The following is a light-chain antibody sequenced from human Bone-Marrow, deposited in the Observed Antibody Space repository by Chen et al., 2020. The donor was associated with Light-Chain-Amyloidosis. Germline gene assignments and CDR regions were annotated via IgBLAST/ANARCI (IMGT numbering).Light chain of an antibody. J-gene: IGLJ3*02. CDR3: QVWDRSSDRPV. CDR1: NIGSTS. V-gene: IGLV3-21*02. CDR2: DDS. Sequence: SYVLTQPSSVSVAPGQTATMACGGNNIGSTSVPWYQQTPVQAPLLVVYDDSDRPSGIPERLAGSNSGNTATLTISRVEAGDEADYYCQVWDRSSDRPVFGGGTKLTVL.